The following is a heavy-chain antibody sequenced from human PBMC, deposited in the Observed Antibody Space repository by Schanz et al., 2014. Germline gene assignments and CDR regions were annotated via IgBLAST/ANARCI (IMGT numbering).Heavy chain of an antibody. CDR1: GITFSSHS. CDR2: ISGSGGST. Sequence: EVQLMESGGGLVQPGGSLRLSCAASGITFSSHSFNWVRQAPGKGLEWVSAISGSGGSTYYADSVKGRFTISRDNSKNTLYLQMNSLKIEDTAVYYCATASSPVREAGAGSSFHLWGQGTLVTVSP. CDR3: ATASSPVREAGAGSSFHL. V-gene: IGHV3-23*01. J-gene: IGHJ5*02. D-gene: IGHD6-13*01.